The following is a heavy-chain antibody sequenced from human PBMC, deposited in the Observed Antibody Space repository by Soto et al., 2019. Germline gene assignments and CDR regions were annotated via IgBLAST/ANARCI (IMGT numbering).Heavy chain of an antibody. J-gene: IGHJ6*02. CDR3: TTGSVEGV. Sequence: EVQLVESGGGFIYPGGSLRLSCAASGLTISNAWMNWVRQAPGKGLEWVGRIKTNTEGGTTDYAAAVKGRFIVSREDSKNTVYLQMNSLRTEDTAVYYCTTGSVEGVWGQGTTVTVSS. CDR1: GLTISNAW. D-gene: IGHD2-15*01. CDR2: IKTNTEGGTT. V-gene: IGHV3-15*07.